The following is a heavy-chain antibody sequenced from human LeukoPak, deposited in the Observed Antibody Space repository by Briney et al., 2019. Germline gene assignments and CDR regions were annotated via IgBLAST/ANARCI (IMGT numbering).Heavy chain of an antibody. V-gene: IGHV3-30*18. CDR2: ISYDGRNQ. CDR1: GFTFSTYG. J-gene: IGHJ4*02. Sequence: GGSLRLSCAGSGFTFSTYGLHWMRQAPGKGLEWVAVISYDGRNQYYADSVKGRFSISRDNSKNTLYLKMNSLRAEDTAVYYCAKGELYYYSSGMVWGQGTLVTVSS. D-gene: IGHD3-10*01. CDR3: AKGELYYYSSGMV.